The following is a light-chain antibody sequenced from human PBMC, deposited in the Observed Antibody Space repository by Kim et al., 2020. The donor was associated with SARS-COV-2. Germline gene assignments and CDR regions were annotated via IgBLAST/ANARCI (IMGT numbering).Light chain of an antibody. Sequence: GQLSPTAGIEARGDVVSYISASWYQQNPGKAPKLVMYDVSGRPSGVSDRFSGSQSGNTASLTISGARAEDEADYYCSSHTTNSPYVFGAGTKVTVL. CDR1: RGDVVSYIS. CDR3: SSHTTNSPYV. J-gene: IGLJ1*01. CDR2: DVS. V-gene: IGLV2-14*04.